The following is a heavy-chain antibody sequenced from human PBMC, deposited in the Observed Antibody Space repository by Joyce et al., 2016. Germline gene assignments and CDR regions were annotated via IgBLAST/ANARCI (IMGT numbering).Heavy chain of an antibody. V-gene: IGHV3-74*01. CDR3: VRGISARPGGPNWFDP. CDR1: GFSFSGYW. J-gene: IGHJ5*02. Sequence: EVQLVESGGGLVQPGGSLRLSCAAPGFSFSGYWIHWVRQAPGKGLVWVARINTDGSSTRVADSVKGRFTISRDNAKNTLYLQMNSLRAEDTAVYYCVRGISARPGGPNWFDPWGQGTLVTVSS. D-gene: IGHD6-6*01. CDR2: INTDGSST.